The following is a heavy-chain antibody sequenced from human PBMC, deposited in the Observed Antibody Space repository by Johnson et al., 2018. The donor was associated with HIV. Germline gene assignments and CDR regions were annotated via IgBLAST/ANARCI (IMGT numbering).Heavy chain of an antibody. CDR3: AKERLLHDAFDI. CDR2: ISSSGSII. V-gene: IGHV3-11*04. Sequence: QVQLVESGGGLVKPGGSLRLSCAASGFTFSDYYMSWIRQAPGKGLEWVSYISSSGSIIYYADSVKGRFTISRDNAKNSLYLQMNSLRDEDTAVYHCAKERLLHDAFDIWGQGTMVTVSS. CDR1: GFTFSDYY. D-gene: IGHD5-18*01. J-gene: IGHJ3*02.